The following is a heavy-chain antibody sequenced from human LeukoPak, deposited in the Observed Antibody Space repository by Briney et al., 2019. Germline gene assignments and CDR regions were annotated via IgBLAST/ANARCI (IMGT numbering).Heavy chain of an antibody. CDR1: GGSISSGGYS. D-gene: IGHD3-22*01. V-gene: IGHV4-30-4*07. CDR2: IYYSGST. CDR3: ARLRPYDSSGYFTVRSVWGHFDY. Sequence: SQTLSLTCAVSGGSISSGGYSWSWIRQPPGKGLEWIGYIYYSGSTNYNPSLKSRVTISVDTSKNQFSLKLSSVTAADTAVYYCARLRPYDSSGYFTVRSVWGHFDYWGQGTLVTVSS. J-gene: IGHJ4*02.